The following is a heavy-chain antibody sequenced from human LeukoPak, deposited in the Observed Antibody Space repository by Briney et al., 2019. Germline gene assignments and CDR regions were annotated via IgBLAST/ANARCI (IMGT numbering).Heavy chain of an antibody. V-gene: IGHV3-23*01. CDR3: AKAQRTDIVVVVAATAFDI. J-gene: IGHJ3*02. D-gene: IGHD2-15*01. CDR1: GFTFSSYA. CDR2: ISGSGAYT. Sequence: GGSLRLSCAASGFTFSSYAMSWVRQAPGKGLEWVSTISGSGAYTYYADSVKGRFTISRDNSKNTLYLQMNSLRAEDTAVYYCAKAQRTDIVVVVAATAFDIWGQGTMVTVSS.